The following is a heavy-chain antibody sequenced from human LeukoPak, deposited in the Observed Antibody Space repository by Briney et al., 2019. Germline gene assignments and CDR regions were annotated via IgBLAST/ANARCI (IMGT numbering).Heavy chain of an antibody. D-gene: IGHD6-13*01. CDR1: GFPFSDYY. Sequence: GGSLRLSCAASGFPFSDYYMSWIRQAPGKGLEWVSCISSSGSTIYSADSVKGRFTISRDKAKISLYLQMNSLSAEDTAVHYCARLEGDSSSWPIDYWGQRTLVTVSS. J-gene: IGHJ4*02. CDR2: ISSSGSTI. V-gene: IGHV3-11*01. CDR3: ARLEGDSSSWPIDY.